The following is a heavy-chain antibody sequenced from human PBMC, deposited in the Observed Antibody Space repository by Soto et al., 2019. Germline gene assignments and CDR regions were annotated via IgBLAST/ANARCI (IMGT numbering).Heavy chain of an antibody. Sequence: PSETLSRTCTLSGGSINSSSYSWGRIRQPPGKGLEWIGYIYYSGSTYYNPSLKSRVTISVDTSKNQFSLKLSSVTAADTAVYYCTTGNEWLRPDGMDVWGQGTTVTVSS. CDR1: GGSINSSSYS. CDR2: IYYSGST. D-gene: IGHD5-12*01. V-gene: IGHV4-30-4*08. CDR3: TTGNEWLRPDGMDV. J-gene: IGHJ6*02.